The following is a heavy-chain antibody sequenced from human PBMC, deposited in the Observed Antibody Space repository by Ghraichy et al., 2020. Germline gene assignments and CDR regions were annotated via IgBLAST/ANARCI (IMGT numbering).Heavy chain of an antibody. D-gene: IGHD3-10*01. CDR2: IYYSGST. J-gene: IGHJ5*02. V-gene: IGHV4-31*03. CDR1: GGSISSGGYY. CDR3: ARDFLGFGELGAYNWFDP. Sequence: SETLSLTCTVSGGSISSGGYYWSWIRQHPGKGLEWIGYIYYSGSTYYNPSLKSRVTISVDTSKNQFSLKLSSVTAADTAVYYCARDFLGFGELGAYNWFDPWGQGTLVTVSS.